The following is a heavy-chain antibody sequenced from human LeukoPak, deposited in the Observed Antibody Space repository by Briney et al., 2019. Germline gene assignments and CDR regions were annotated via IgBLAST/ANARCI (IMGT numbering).Heavy chain of an antibody. V-gene: IGHV3-21*01. J-gene: IGHJ5*02. CDR2: ISSSSYI. Sequence: PGGSLRLSCAASGFTFSSYSMNWVRQAPGKGLEWVSSISSSSYIYYADSVKGRFTISRDNAKNSLYLQMNSLRAEDTAVYYCARDWTTVTTSWFDPWGQGTLVTVSS. CDR3: ARDWTTVTTSWFDP. D-gene: IGHD4-17*01. CDR1: GFTFSSYS.